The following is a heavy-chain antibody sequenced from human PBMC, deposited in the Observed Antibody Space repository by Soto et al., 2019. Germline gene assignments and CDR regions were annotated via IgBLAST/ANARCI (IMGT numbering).Heavy chain of an antibody. J-gene: IGHJ6*02. CDR3: ARGPVHSDELLTYYYYGMDV. CDR1: GFTFSSYG. Sequence: GGSLRLSCAASGFTFSSYGMHWVRQAPGKGLEWVAVIWYDGSNKYYADSVKGRFTISRDNSKNTLYLQMNSLRAEDTAVYYCARGPVHSDELLTYYYYGMDVWGQGTTVTVSS. V-gene: IGHV3-33*01. D-gene: IGHD2-15*01. CDR2: IWYDGSNK.